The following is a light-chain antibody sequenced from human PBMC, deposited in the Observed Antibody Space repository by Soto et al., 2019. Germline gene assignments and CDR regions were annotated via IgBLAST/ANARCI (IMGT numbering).Light chain of an antibody. Sequence: EIVLTQSPGTLSLSPGERATLSCRASQSVSSSYLAWYQQKPGQAPRLLIYGASSRATGIPDGFSGSGSGTDLPLTITRLEPEDFAVYYCQQYGSSPSITFGQGTRREIK. CDR1: QSVSSSY. CDR2: GAS. J-gene: IGKJ5*01. CDR3: QQYGSSPSIT. V-gene: IGKV3-20*01.